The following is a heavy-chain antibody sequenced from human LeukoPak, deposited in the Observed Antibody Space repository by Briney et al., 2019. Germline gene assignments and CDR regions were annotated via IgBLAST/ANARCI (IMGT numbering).Heavy chain of an antibody. CDR1: GYTFTGYY. CDR2: TNPNSGGT. D-gene: IGHD5-18*01. J-gene: IGHJ4*02. Sequence: ASVKVSCKASGYTFTGYYMHWVRQAPGQGLEWMGRTNPNSGGTNYAQKFQGRVTMTRDTSISTAYMELSRLRSDDTAVYYCARFGHGYSYGVDYWGQGTLVTVSS. V-gene: IGHV1-2*06. CDR3: ARFGHGYSYGVDY.